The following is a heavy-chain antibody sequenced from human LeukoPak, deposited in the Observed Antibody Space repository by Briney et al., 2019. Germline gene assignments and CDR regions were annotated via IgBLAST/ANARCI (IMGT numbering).Heavy chain of an antibody. V-gene: IGHV3-53*04. J-gene: IGHJ4*02. CDR2: IYSGGST. CDR1: GFTFSSYS. CDR3: ARGSSSWYLGFDY. Sequence: PGGSLRLSCAASGFTFSSYSMNWVRQAPGKGLEWVSVIYSGGSTYYADSVKGRFTISRHNSKNTLYLQTNSLRAEDTAVYYCARGSSSWYLGFDYWGQGTLVTVSS. D-gene: IGHD6-13*01.